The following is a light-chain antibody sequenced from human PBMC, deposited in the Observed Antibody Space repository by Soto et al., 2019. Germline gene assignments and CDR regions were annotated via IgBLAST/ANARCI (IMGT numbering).Light chain of an antibody. Sequence: DVQMTQSPSSLSALVGDRVTITCRASQSVSRYLNWYQHKPGKAPKLLINAASNLRSGVPSRFSGSGARTDFTLTIDGLQAEDFAVYYCQQSYITPPITFGQGTRLEVK. CDR3: QQSYITPPIT. V-gene: IGKV1-39*01. CDR2: AAS. J-gene: IGKJ5*01. CDR1: QSVSRY.